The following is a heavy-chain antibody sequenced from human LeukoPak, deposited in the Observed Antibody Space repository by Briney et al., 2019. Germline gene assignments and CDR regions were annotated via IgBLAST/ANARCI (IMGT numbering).Heavy chain of an antibody. CDR2: IYTSGRN. CDR3: ASGRAAAGKGRYNWFEP. J-gene: IGHJ5*02. Sequence: PSETLPLTCSVSVGSITIYYCRCIRQPAGRGLEWIGRIYTSGRNNYNPSLNSRVAMSVDTSKNPYSLKLSSVTAADPAVYYCASGRAAAGKGRYNWFEPRGQGTLVTVSS. D-gene: IGHD6-13*01. V-gene: IGHV4-4*07. CDR1: VGSITIYY.